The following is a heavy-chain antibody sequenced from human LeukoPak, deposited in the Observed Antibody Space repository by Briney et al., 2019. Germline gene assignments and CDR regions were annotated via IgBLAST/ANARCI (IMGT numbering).Heavy chain of an antibody. CDR2: INHSGST. CDR3: APGGYIGYGHAFDI. J-gene: IGHJ3*02. Sequence: SETLSLTCAVYGGSFSGYYWSWIRQPPGKGLEWIGEINHSGSTNYNPSLKSRVTISVDTSKNQLSLKLNSVTAADTAVYYCAPGGYIGYGHAFDIWGQGTMVTVSS. CDR1: GGSFSGYY. V-gene: IGHV4-34*01. D-gene: IGHD5-12*01.